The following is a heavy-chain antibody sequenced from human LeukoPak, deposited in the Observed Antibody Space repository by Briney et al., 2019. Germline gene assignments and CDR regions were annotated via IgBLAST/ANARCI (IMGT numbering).Heavy chain of an antibody. Sequence: GGSLRLSCAASGFASGFTFSDYAVSWVRQAPGKGPEWVASVNGRGATTYYADSVRGRFTISKDNSKNTVYLQMISLGADDTAVYFCAKAPATGEGYYFYYMDVWGKGTTVTVSS. J-gene: IGHJ6*03. D-gene: IGHD7-27*01. CDR2: VNGRGATT. CDR1: GFTFSDYA. CDR3: AKAPATGEGYYFYYMDV. V-gene: IGHV3-23*01.